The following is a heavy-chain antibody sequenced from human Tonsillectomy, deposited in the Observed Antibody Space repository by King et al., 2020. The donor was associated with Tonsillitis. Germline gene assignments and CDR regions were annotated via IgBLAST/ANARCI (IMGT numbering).Heavy chain of an antibody. Sequence: QLVQSGAEVKKPGASVKVSCKVSGYTLTELSMHWVRQAPGKGLEWMGGFDPEDGETIYAQKFQGRVTMSEDTSTNTASMELSSLISEDTAVYYCATGYSGSYSYYYWGQGTLVTVSS. CDR3: ATGYSGSYSYYY. CDR1: GYTLTELS. CDR2: FDPEDGET. J-gene: IGHJ4*02. V-gene: IGHV1-24*01. D-gene: IGHD1-26*01.